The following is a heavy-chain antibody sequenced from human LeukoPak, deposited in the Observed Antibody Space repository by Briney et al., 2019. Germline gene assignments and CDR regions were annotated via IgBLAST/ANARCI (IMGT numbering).Heavy chain of an antibody. Sequence: KPSETLSLTCTVSGGSISSSSYYWGWIRQPPGKGLEWIGSIYYSGSTYYNPSLKSRVTISVDTSKNQFSLKLSSVTAADTAVYYCARLTYYYGSGSYPIFDYWGQGTLVTVSS. J-gene: IGHJ4*02. D-gene: IGHD3-10*01. CDR1: GGSISSSSYY. V-gene: IGHV4-39*07. CDR3: ARLTYYYGSGSYPIFDY. CDR2: IYYSGST.